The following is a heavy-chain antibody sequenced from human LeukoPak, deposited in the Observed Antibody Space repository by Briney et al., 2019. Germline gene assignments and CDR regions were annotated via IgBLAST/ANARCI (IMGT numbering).Heavy chain of an antibody. D-gene: IGHD3-16*02. J-gene: IGHJ5*02. V-gene: IGHV3-15*01. CDR2: IKSKTDGGTT. CDR1: GFTFSNAW. CDR3: TTPYYDYVWGSYHKPYSWFDP. Sequence: GGSLRLSCAASGFTFSNAWMSWVRQAPGKGLERVGRIKSKTDGGTTDYAAPVKGRFTISRDDSKNTLYLQMNSLKTEDTAVYYCTTPYYDYVWGSYHKPYSWFDPWGQGTLVTVSS.